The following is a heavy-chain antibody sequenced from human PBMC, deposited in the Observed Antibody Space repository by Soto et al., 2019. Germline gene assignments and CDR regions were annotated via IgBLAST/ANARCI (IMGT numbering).Heavy chain of an antibody. J-gene: IGHJ4*02. D-gene: IGHD6-13*01. CDR1: GFTFSNYA. Sequence: GGSLRLSCAASGFTFSNYAMSWVRQAPGKGLEWVSGISGSGYSTYYADSVKGRFTVSRDNSKNTLYLQMNSLRAEDTALYYCANAIAAAGYDPPDYWGQGTLVTVSS. CDR2: ISGSGYST. V-gene: IGHV3-23*01. CDR3: ANAIAAAGYDPPDY.